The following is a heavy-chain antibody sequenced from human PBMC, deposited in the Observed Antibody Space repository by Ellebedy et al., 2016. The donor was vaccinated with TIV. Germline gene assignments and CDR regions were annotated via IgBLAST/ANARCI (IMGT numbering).Heavy chain of an antibody. Sequence: ASVKVSXXASGYTFTGYYMHWVRQAPGKGLEWMGGFDPEDGETIYAQKFQGRVTMTEDTSTDTAYMELSSLRSEDTAVYYCATFPLEFDYWGQGTLVTVSS. V-gene: IGHV1-24*01. CDR1: GYTFTGYY. CDR2: FDPEDGET. J-gene: IGHJ4*02. CDR3: ATFPLEFDY. D-gene: IGHD1-1*01.